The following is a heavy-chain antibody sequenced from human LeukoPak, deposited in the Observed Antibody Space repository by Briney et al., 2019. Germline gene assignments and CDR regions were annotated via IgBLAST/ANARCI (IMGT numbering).Heavy chain of an antibody. CDR2: ISAYNGNT. V-gene: IGHV1-18*01. CDR3: ARDWDIVVVVAATPGY. CDR1: GYTFTSYG. D-gene: IGHD2-15*01. J-gene: IGHJ4*02. Sequence: GASVKVSCKASGYTFTSYGISWVRQAPGQGLEWMGWISAYNGNTNYAQKLQGRVTMTTDTSTSTAYMELRGLRSDDTAVYYCARDWDIVVVVAATPGYWGQGTLVTVSS.